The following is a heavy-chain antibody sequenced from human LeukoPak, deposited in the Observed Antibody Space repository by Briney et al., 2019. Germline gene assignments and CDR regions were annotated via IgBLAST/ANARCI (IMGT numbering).Heavy chain of an antibody. CDR1: GGTFSSYA. J-gene: IGHJ6*02. CDR2: INPILGIA. CDR3: ARDHRQDYYYGMDV. V-gene: IGHV1-69*04. Sequence: SVKVSRKASGGTFSSYAISWVRQAPGQGLEWMGRINPILGIANYAQKFQGRVTITADKSTSTAYMELSSLRSEDTAVYYCARDHRQDYYYGMDVWGQGTTVTVSS.